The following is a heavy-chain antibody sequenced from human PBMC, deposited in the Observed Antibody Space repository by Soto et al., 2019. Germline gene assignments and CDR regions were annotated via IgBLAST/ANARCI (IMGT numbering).Heavy chain of an antibody. CDR3: ARGAYDSSGYYFLDY. CDR1: GGSISSGGYY. J-gene: IGHJ4*02. Sequence: SETLSLTCTVSGGSISSGGYYWSWIRQHPGKGLEWIGYIYYSGSTYYNPSLKSRVTISVDTSKNQFSLKLSSVTAADTAVYYCARGAYDSSGYYFLDYWGQGTLVTVSS. V-gene: IGHV4-31*03. D-gene: IGHD3-22*01. CDR2: IYYSGST.